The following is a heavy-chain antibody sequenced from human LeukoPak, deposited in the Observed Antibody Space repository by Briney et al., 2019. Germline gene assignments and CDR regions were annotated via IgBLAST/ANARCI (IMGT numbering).Heavy chain of an antibody. CDR1: GGTVRRFG. CDR2: IIPICGTT. V-gene: IGHV1-69*13. J-gene: IGHJ5*02. CDR3: ARVVTPKYCSSTSCYWKGWFDP. D-gene: IGHD2-2*01. Sequence: SVKVSSKASGGTVRRFGISWVRQAPGQGLEWMGGIIPICGTTSYVQKFQGRVTINADESTSTAYMELSSLRSEDTAVYYCARVVTPKYCSSTSCYWKGWFDPWGQGTLVTVSS.